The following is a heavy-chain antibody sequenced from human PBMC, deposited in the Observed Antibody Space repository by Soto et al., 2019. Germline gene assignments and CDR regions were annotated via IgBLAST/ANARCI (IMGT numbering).Heavy chain of an antibody. Sequence: EVQLLESGGGLVQPGGSLRLSCAASGFTFSSYAMSWVRQAPGKGLEWVSAISGSGGSTYYADSVKGRFTISRDNSKNPLYLQMNSLRAEDTAVYYCAKDPPGLIAAVGGYFDYWGQGTLVTVSS. CDR3: AKDPPGLIAAVGGYFDY. D-gene: IGHD6-13*01. V-gene: IGHV3-23*01. CDR1: GFTFSSYA. J-gene: IGHJ4*02. CDR2: ISGSGGST.